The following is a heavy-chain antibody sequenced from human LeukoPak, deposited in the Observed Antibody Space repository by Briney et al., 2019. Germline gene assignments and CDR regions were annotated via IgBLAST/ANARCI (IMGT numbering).Heavy chain of an antibody. CDR1: GFTFSSYG. V-gene: IGHV3-33*06. J-gene: IGHJ5*02. CDR2: IWYDGSNK. D-gene: IGHD6-13*01. Sequence: PGGSLRLSCAASGFTFSSYGMHWVRQAPGKGLEWVAVIWYDGSNKYYADSVKGRFTISRDNSKNTLYLQMNSLRAEDTAVYYCAKGVAAAATWFDPWGQGALVTVSS. CDR3: AKGVAAAATWFDP.